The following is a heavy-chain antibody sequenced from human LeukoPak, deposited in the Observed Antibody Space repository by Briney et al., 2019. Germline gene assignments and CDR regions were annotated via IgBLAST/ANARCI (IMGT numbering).Heavy chain of an antibody. D-gene: IGHD5-18*01. Sequence: SETLSLTCTVSGGSISSSSYYWGWIRQPPGKGLEWIGSIYYSGSTYYNPSLKSRVTISVDTSETHFSLKLSSVTAADTAVYFCAREYSYGYFEGDYWGQGTLVTVSS. CDR2: IYYSGST. CDR1: GGSISSSSYY. V-gene: IGHV4-39*07. J-gene: IGHJ4*02. CDR3: AREYSYGYFEGDY.